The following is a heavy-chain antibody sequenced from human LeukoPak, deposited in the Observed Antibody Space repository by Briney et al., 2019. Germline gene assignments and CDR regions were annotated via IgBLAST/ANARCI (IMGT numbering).Heavy chain of an antibody. CDR2: ISAYNGNT. CDR3: ARTGPSSRMDV. Sequence: ASVKVSCKASGYTFTSYGISWVRQAPGQELEWMGWISAYNGNTNYAQKFQGRVTMTRNTSISTAYMELSSLRSEDTAVYYCARTGPSSRMDVWGQGTTVTVSS. V-gene: IGHV1-18*01. J-gene: IGHJ6*02. CDR1: GYTFTSYG. D-gene: IGHD1-14*01.